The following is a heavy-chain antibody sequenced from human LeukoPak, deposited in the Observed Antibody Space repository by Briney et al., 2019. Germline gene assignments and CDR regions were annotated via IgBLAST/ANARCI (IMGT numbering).Heavy chain of an antibody. V-gene: IGHV4-34*01. CDR3: AKYYYYCMDV. CDR1: GVSFSGYY. Sequence: SGTLCLTCAVSGVSFSGYYWSWVRQPPGKGLEWVGEINHSGSTKYNTSPKSGGTISVDTTKNQTSLKLSSVTTAAPAAFYCAKYYYYCMDVWGKGTTVTVSS. CDR2: INHSGST. J-gene: IGHJ6*03.